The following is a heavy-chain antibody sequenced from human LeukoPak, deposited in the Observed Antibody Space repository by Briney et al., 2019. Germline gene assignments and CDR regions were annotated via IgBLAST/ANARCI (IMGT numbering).Heavy chain of an antibody. D-gene: IGHD1-7*01. V-gene: IGHV4-4*07. CDR3: ARDLITGTTNWFDP. CDR2: IYTSGGT. J-gene: IGHJ5*02. CDR1: GGSISSYY. Sequence: SETLSLTCTVSGGSISSYYWSWIRQPAGKGLEWIGRIYTSGGTNYNPSLKSRVTMSVDTSKNQFSLKLSSVTAADTAVYYCARDLITGTTNWFDPWGQGTLVTVSS.